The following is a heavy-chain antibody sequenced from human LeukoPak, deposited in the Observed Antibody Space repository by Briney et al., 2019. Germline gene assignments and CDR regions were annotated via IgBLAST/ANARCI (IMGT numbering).Heavy chain of an antibody. Sequence: ASVKVSCKASGYTFTGYYMHWVRQAPGQGLEWMGWINPNSGGTNYAQKFQGRVTMTRDTSISTAYMELSRLRSDDMAVYYCVREDESGWRRFDYWGQGTLVTVSS. CDR2: INPNSGGT. D-gene: IGHD6-19*01. V-gene: IGHV1-2*02. J-gene: IGHJ4*02. CDR1: GYTFTGYY. CDR3: VREDESGWRRFDY.